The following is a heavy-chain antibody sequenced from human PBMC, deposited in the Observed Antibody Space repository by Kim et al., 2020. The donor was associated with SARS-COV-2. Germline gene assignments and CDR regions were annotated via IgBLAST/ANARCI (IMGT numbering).Heavy chain of an antibody. CDR2: IYYSGST. Sequence: SETLSLTCTVSGGSISSSSYYWGWIRQPPGKGLEWIGSIYYSGSTYYNPSLKSRVTISVDTSKNQFSLKLSSVTAADTAVYYCARLQSQRAAVDWGQGTLVTVSS. D-gene: IGHD6-13*01. V-gene: IGHV4-39*01. CDR1: GGSISSSSYY. J-gene: IGHJ4*02. CDR3: ARLQSQRAAVD.